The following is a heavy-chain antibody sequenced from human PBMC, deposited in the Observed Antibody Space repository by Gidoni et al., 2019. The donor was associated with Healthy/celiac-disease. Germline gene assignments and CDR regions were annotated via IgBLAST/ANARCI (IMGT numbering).Heavy chain of an antibody. J-gene: IGHJ4*02. CDR3: ATDLHWNYARGTFDY. Sequence: QVQLVQPGAEVKKHAASVTVSCKVSGYTLTELSMHWVRTEPGKGLEWMGGFDPEDGETIYAQKFQGRVTMTEDTSTDTAYMELSSLRSEDTAVYYCATDLHWNYARGTFDYWGQGTLVTVSS. CDR1: GYTLTELS. D-gene: IGHD1-7*01. CDR2: FDPEDGET. V-gene: IGHV1-24*01.